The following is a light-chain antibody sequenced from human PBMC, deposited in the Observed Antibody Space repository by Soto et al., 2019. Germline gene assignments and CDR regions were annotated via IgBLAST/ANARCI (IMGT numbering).Light chain of an antibody. V-gene: IGLV2-14*01. J-gene: IGLJ2*01. CDR2: EVS. CDR3: SSYISSSTLVI. Sequence: QSALTQPASVSGSPGQSITISCTGTSSDVGGYNYVSWYQHHPGKAPKLMIFEVSTRPSGVSNRFSGSKSGNTASLTISGLQAEDEADYYYSSYISSSTLVIFGGGTKLTVL. CDR1: SSDVGGYNY.